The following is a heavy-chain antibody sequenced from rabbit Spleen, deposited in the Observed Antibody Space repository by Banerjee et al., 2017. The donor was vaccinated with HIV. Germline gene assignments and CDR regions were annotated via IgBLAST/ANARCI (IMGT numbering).Heavy chain of an antibody. Sequence: QSLEESGGDLVKPGASLTLSCKASGFSFSSAYFICWVRQAPGKGLEWIACICVDSSATTYYASWASGRFTFSKTSSTTVTLQMTSLTAADTATYFCARETSSGWGIVSFYFSLWGPGTLVTVS. J-gene: IGHJ4*01. V-gene: IGHV1S40*01. D-gene: IGHD4-1*01. CDR1: GFSFSSAYF. CDR2: ICVDSSATT. CDR3: ARETSSGWGIVSFYFSL.